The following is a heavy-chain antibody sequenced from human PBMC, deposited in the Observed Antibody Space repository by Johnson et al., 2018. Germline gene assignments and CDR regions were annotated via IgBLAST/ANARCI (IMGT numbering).Heavy chain of an antibody. V-gene: IGHV3-9*01. D-gene: IGHD6-19*01. J-gene: IGHJ6*02. Sequence: VQLVESGGGLVQPGRSLRLSCAASGFTFDDYAMHWVRQAPGKGLEWVSGISWNSGSIGYADSVKGRFTISRDNAKNSLYLQMNRLRAEDTALYYCAKDMGIAVAGYYYGMDVWGQGTTVTGSS. CDR1: GFTFDDYA. CDR3: AKDMGIAVAGYYYGMDV. CDR2: ISWNSGSI.